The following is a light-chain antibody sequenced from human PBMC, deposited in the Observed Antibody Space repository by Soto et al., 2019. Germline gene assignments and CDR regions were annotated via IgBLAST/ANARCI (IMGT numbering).Light chain of an antibody. Sequence: EIQLTQSPSFLSASVVDRVTITCRASQGISSNLAWYQQKPGKAPKLLIYGATTLQSGVPSRFSADGSGTNFNLTISSLQTEDFATYYCQETSSGPPFTFGPGTKVDIK. J-gene: IGKJ3*01. CDR1: QGISSN. V-gene: IGKV1-9*01. CDR3: QETSSGPPFT. CDR2: GAT.